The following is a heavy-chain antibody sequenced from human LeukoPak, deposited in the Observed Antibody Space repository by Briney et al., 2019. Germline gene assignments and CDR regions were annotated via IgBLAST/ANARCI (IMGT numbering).Heavy chain of an antibody. J-gene: IGHJ4*02. CDR1: GFTFSSYS. V-gene: IGHV3-21*01. D-gene: IGHD1-26*01. CDR2: ISSSSSYI. CDR3: VRDPYATSKYDY. Sequence: GGSLRLSCAASGFTFSSYSMNWVRQAPGKGLEWVSSISSSSSYIYYADSLKGRFTISRDNAKNSLYLQMNSLRAEDTAVYYCVRDPYATSKYDYWGQGTLVTVSS.